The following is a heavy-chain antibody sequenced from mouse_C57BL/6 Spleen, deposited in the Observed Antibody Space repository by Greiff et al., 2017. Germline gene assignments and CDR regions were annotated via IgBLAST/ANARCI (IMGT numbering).Heavy chain of an antibody. V-gene: IGHV5-9-1*02. J-gene: IGHJ2*01. CDR3: TRALDGFDY. D-gene: IGHD1-1*01. CDR1: GFTFSSYA. Sequence: EVKVEESGEGLVKPGGSLKLSCAASGFTFSSYAMSWVRQTPEKRLEWVAYISSGGDYIYYADTVKGRFTISRDNARNTLYLQMSSLKSEDTAMYYCTRALDGFDYWGQGTTLTVSS. CDR2: ISSGGDYI.